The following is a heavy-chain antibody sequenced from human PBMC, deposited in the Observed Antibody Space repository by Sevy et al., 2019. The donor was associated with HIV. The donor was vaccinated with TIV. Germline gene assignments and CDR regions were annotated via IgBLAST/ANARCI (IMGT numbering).Heavy chain of an antibody. CDR2: ISYDGSNK. V-gene: IGHV3-30-3*01. CDR1: GFTFSSYA. CDR3: ARGLGGSHRRAFDI. D-gene: IGHD1-26*01. Sequence: GGSLRLSCAASGFTFSSYAMHWVRQAPGKGLEWVAVISYDGSNKYYADSVKGRFTISRDNSKNTLYLQMNSLGAEDTAVYYCARGLGGSHRRAFDIWGQGTMVTVSS. J-gene: IGHJ3*02.